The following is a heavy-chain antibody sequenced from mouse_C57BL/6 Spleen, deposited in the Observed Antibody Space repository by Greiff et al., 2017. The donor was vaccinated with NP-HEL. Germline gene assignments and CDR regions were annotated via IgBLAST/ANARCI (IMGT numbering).Heavy chain of an antibody. Sequence: VMLVESGPELVKPGASVKISCKASGYAFSSSWMNWVKQRPGKGLEWIGRIYPGDGDTNYNGKFKGKATLTADKSSSTAYMQLSSLTSEDSAVYFCARGDSSGYDAMDYWGQGTSVTVSS. CDR2: IYPGDGDT. CDR1: GYAFSSSW. V-gene: IGHV1-82*01. CDR3: ARGDSSGYDAMDY. J-gene: IGHJ4*01. D-gene: IGHD3-2*02.